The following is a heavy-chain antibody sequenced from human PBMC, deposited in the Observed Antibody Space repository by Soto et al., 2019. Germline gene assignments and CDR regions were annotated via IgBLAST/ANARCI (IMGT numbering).Heavy chain of an antibody. D-gene: IGHD3-10*01. CDR2: ISAYNGNT. J-gene: IGHJ4*02. V-gene: IGHV1-18*01. CDR1: GYSFTSYC. CDR3: ARDVTMVRGVIISPTPPDY. Sequence: GASVKVSCKASGYSFTSYCISWVRQAHGQGLEWMGWISAYNGNTNYAQKLQGRVTMTTDTSTSTAYMELRSLRSDDTAVYYCARDVTMVRGVIISPTPPDYWGQGTLVTVSS.